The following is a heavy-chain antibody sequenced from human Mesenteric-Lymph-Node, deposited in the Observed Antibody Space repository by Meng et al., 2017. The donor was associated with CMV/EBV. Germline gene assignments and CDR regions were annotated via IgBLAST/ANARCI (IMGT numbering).Heavy chain of an antibody. CDR1: ESCFPSYW. D-gene: IGHD3-10*01. V-gene: IGHV5-51*01. CDR2: IYPGDSDT. J-gene: IGHJ4*02. CDR3: ARLWFGELLSPGGFDY. Sequence: SESCFPSYWIGWVRQMPGKGLEWMGIIYPGDSDTRSSPPFQGQVTISADKSISTAYLQWSSLKASATAMYYCARLWFGELLSPGGFDYWGQGTLVTVSS.